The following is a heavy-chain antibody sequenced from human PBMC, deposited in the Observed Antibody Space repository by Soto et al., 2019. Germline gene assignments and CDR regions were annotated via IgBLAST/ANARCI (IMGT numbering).Heavy chain of an antibody. J-gene: IGHJ4*02. D-gene: IGHD2-2*01. CDR3: AKRPASIITFDY. CDR2: ISGNGGST. Sequence: EVQLLDSGGGLVQPGGSLRLSCAASGFTFSNYAMSWVRQAPGKGLDWVSTISGNGGSTYYADSVKGRFTISRDNSKNMLFLQINSLRDDDSAVYYCAKRPASIITFDYWGQGTPVTVSS. CDR1: GFTFSNYA. V-gene: IGHV3-23*01.